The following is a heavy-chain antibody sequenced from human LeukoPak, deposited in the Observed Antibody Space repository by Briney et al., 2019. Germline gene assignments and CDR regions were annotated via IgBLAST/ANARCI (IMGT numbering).Heavy chain of an antibody. CDR1: GFTFSSYW. J-gene: IGHJ4*02. D-gene: IGHD4-23*01. CDR2: IVSDGSNT. CDR3: ARGRPHGNDY. Sequence: GGSLRLSCAASGFTFSSYWMNWVRQVPGKGLVWVSRIVSDGSNTNYADSVKGRFTISRDNAKNTLYLQMNSLRVEDTAVYYCARGRPHGNDYWGQGTLVTVTS. V-gene: IGHV3-74*01.